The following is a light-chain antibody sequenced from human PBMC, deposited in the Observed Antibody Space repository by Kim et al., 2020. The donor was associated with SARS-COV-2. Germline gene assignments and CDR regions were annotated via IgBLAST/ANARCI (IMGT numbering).Light chain of an antibody. Sequence: ASVGDRVTITCRASQGIDSHLAWDQQKVGEAPKVMIYAASTLQSGVPSRFRGSGTGTEFTLTINNLQPEDFASYYCQQLSSFPVTFGGGTKVDIK. J-gene: IGKJ4*01. V-gene: IGKV1-9*01. CDR3: QQLSSFPVT. CDR2: AAS. CDR1: QGIDSH.